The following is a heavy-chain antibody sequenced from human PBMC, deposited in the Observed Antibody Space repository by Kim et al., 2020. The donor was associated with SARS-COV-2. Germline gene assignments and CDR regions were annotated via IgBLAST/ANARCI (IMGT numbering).Heavy chain of an antibody. Sequence: GGSLRLSCAASGFTFSSYSVNWVRQAPGKGLVWVSYISGSSSVIYYADSVKGRFTISRDNAKNSVYLQMNSLRAEDTAVYYCAKALHCPTTSSYAGNADDWGQGTLGAVSS. CDR1: GFTFSSYS. CDR3: AKALHCPTTSSYAGNADD. V-gene: IGHV3-48*01. J-gene: IGHJ4*02. CDR2: ISGSSSVI. D-gene: IGHD1-1*01.